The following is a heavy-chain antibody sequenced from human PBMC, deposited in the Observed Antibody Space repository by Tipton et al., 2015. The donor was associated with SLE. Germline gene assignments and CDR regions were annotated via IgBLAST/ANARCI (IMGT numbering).Heavy chain of an antibody. CDR3: ASITLMVTGEY. CDR1: GDSVSTNSAA. CDR2: TYYRSKWYS. J-gene: IGHJ4*02. D-gene: IGHD3-22*01. V-gene: IGHV6-1*01. Sequence: GLVKPSQTLSLTCAISGDSVSTNSAAWTWIRQSPSRGLEWLGRTYYRSKWYSDYAVSVKSRITINPDTSKNQFSLQLNSVTPEDTAVYYCASITLMVTGEYWGQGTLVTVSS.